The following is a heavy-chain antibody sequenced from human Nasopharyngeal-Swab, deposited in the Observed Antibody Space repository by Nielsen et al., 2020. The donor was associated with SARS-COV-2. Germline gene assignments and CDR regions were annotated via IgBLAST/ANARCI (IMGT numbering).Heavy chain of an antibody. CDR2: ININTGNP. CDR1: GYTFYNYA. CDR3: ARDLGMTTVGAFDY. J-gene: IGHJ4*02. Sequence: ASVKVSCKASGYTFYNYAINWVRQAPGQGLEWMGWININTGNPRYARDFAGRIVFSFDTSVSTSYLQITSLRADDTAIYYCARDLGMTTVGAFDYWGQGTLVAVSS. D-gene: IGHD4-11*01. V-gene: IGHV7-4-1*02.